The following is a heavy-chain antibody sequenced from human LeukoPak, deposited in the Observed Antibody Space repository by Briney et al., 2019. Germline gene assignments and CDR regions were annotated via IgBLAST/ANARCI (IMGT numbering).Heavy chain of an antibody. Sequence: ASVKVSCQSSGYTLTGYYMHWVRQAPGQGLEWMGWINPNSGGTNYAQRFQGRVTMTRDTSISTAYMELSRLRSDDTAVYYCGREYYDSSGSWFDPWGQGTLVTVSS. CDR1: GYTLTGYY. D-gene: IGHD3-22*01. CDR2: INPNSGGT. J-gene: IGHJ5*02. V-gene: IGHV1-2*02. CDR3: GREYYDSSGSWFDP.